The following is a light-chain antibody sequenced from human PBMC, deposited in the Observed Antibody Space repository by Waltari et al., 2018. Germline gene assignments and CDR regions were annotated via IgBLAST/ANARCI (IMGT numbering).Light chain of an antibody. CDR1: TPNIGHNL. CDR3: GSWDSSLGIGV. Sequence: QSVLTQAPSVSADPGTTVTISCSGTTPNIGHNLVSWYQQLPGAAPKIVIYEDNRRPSGIPDRFSGSKSGASATLGITGLQTGDEADYYCGSWDSSLGIGVLGGGTRLTVL. V-gene: IGLV1-51*01. J-gene: IGLJ3*02. CDR2: EDN.